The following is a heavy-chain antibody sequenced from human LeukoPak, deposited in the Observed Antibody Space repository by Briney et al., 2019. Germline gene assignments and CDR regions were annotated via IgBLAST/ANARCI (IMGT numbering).Heavy chain of an antibody. Sequence: GGSLRLSCAASGFTFSSYSMNWVRQAPGKGLEWVSSISSSSSYIYYADSVKGRFTISRDNAKNSLYLQMNSLRAEDTAVYYSARDGVAVAGLDYWGQGTLVTVSS. J-gene: IGHJ4*02. CDR1: GFTFSSYS. V-gene: IGHV3-21*01. D-gene: IGHD6-19*01. CDR2: ISSSSSYI. CDR3: ARDGVAVAGLDY.